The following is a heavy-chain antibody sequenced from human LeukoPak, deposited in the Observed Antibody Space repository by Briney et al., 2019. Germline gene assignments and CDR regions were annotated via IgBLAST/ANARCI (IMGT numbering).Heavy chain of an antibody. V-gene: IGHV4-39*07. D-gene: IGHD6-19*01. Sequence: SETLSLTCTVSGRSIDSDSYHWGWIRQPPGNGLEWIGSIYYSGKTFYNPSLQSRVTISLATSKTQFSLNLGSVTAADTAVYYCARVGRNGGWHFDYWGQGTLVTVSS. CDR1: GRSIDSDSYH. J-gene: IGHJ4*02. CDR2: IYYSGKT. CDR3: ARVGRNGGWHFDY.